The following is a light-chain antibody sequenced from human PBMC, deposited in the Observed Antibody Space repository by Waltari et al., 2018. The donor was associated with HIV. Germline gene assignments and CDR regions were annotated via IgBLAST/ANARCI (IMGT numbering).Light chain of an antibody. J-gene: IGLJ1*01. CDR3: CSYAGSSTYV. CDR2: DVS. Sequence: QSALTQPASVSGSPGQSLTFSCIGTSSDVGDYTSVSWYQQLPGKAPRLMIYDVSKRPSGVSNRFSGSKSGNTASLTISGLQADDEADYYCCSYAGSSTYVFGTGTKVTVL. V-gene: IGLV2-23*02. CDR1: SSDVGDYTS.